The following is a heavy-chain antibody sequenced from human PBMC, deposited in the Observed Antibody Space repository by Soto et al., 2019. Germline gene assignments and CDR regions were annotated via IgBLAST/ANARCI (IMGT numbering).Heavy chain of an antibody. CDR3: ARDQTDPSGYCSSTSCYASAFDI. V-gene: IGHV3-74*01. D-gene: IGHD2-2*03. Sequence: GESLKISCAASGFTFSSYWMHWVRQAPGKGLVWVSRINSDGSSTSYADSVKGRFTISRDNAKNTLYLQMNSLRAEDTAVYYCARDQTDPSGYCSSTSCYASAFDIWGQGTMVTVSS. CDR1: GFTFSSYW. J-gene: IGHJ3*02. CDR2: INSDGSST.